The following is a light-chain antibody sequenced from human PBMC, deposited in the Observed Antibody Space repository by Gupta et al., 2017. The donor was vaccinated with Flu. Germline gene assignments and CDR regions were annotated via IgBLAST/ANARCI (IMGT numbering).Light chain of an antibody. J-gene: IGLJ3*02. CDR2: EVS. CDR3: TSYTSSTTFV. V-gene: IGLV2-14*01. Sequence: QSALTQPASVSGSPGQSITISCTGTSSDVGGYNYVSWCQQHPGKVPKLMIYEVSDRPSGVSTRFSGSKSGNTASLTISGLKAEDEAYYYCTSYTSSTTFVFGGGTKVTVL. CDR1: SSDVGGYNY.